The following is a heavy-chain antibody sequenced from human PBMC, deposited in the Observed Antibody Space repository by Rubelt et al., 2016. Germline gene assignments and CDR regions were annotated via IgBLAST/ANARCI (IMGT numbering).Heavy chain of an antibody. CDR3: GRGNSWYPL. D-gene: IGHD6-13*01. Sequence: EVQLVQSGAEVKKPGESLRISCKGSGYNFTTYWISWVRQTPGKGLEWMGRIDPSDSYINYSPAFQGNVTISAVNSMSTADLQWSSRKGSDTGMYYCGRGNSWYPLWGQGTPVTVSS. CDR2: IDPSDSYI. CDR1: GYNFTTYW. V-gene: IGHV5-10-1*03. J-gene: IGHJ4*02.